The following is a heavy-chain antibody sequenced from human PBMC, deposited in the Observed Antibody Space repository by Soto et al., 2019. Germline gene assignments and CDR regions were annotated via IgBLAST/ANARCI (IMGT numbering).Heavy chain of an antibody. V-gene: IGHV1-69*02. J-gene: IGHJ4*02. CDR3: ARDASVGD. CDR2: ITPLLGMT. CDR1: GGSVNNFT. Sequence: QVQLVQSGVEVKKPGSSVKVSCKASGGSVNNFTISWVRQAPGQGLEWMGRITPLLGMTNYAQTFQGRVTFTADKATNTAYMDVTSLRSDDTAVYYCARDASVGDWGQGTLVTVSS. D-gene: IGHD4-17*01.